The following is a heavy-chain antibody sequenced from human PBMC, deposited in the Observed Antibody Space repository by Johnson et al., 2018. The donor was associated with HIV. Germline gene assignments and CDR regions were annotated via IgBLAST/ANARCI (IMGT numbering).Heavy chain of an antibody. CDR2: ISSSGSSI. D-gene: IGHD5-12*01. V-gene: IGHV3-11*04. CDR1: GFTFSDYY. Sequence: QVQLVESGGGVVQPGGSLRLSCTTSGFTFSDYYMNWIRQAPGKGLEWVSYISSSGSSISYADSVKGRFTISRDNAKNSLYLQMNSLRAGDTAVYYCARAELGGYDEGAFDIWGQGTMVTVSS. CDR3: ARAELGGYDEGAFDI. J-gene: IGHJ3*02.